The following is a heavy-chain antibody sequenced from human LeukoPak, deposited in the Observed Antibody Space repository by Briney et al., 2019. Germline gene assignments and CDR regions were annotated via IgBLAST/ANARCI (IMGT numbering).Heavy chain of an antibody. D-gene: IGHD2-2*02. CDR2: ISSSGSTI. J-gene: IGHJ4*02. Sequence: PGGSLRLSCAASGFTFSDYYMSWIRQAPGKGLEWVSYISSSGSTIYYADSVKGRFTISRDNAKNSLYLQMNSLRAEDTAVYYCAREGRLYCSSTSCYSFDYWGQGTLVTVSS. V-gene: IGHV3-11*04. CDR3: AREGRLYCSSTSCYSFDY. CDR1: GFTFSDYY.